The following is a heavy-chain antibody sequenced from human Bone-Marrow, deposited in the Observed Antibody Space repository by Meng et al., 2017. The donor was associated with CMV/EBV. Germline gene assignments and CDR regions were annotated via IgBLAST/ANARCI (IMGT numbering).Heavy chain of an antibody. CDR2: IIPILGIA. CDR3: AKGSGGTHAFDI. J-gene: IGHJ3*02. V-gene: IGHV1-69*10. Sequence: SVKVSCKASGGTFSSYAIIWVRQAPGQGLEWMGGIIPILGIANYAQKFQGRVTITADKSASTAYMDLSSLRSEDTAVYYCAKGSGGTHAFDIWGQGTRVTGSS. CDR1: GGTFSSYA. D-gene: IGHD3-16*01.